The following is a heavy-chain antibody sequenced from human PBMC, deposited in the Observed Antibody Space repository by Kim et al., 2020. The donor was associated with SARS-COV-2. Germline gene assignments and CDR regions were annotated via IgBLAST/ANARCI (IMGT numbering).Heavy chain of an antibody. D-gene: IGHD3-22*01. CDR2: ISYDGSNK. CDR1: GFTFSSYG. V-gene: IGHV3-33*05. CDR3: ARPDALYDYDPVEAFDL. Sequence: GGSLRLSCAASGFTFSSYGMHWVRQAPGKGLEWVAVISYDGSNKFYADSVKGRFTTSRDSSKNTLYLQMNSLRAEDTAVYYCARPDALYDYDPVEAFDLWGQGTMVTVSS. J-gene: IGHJ3*01.